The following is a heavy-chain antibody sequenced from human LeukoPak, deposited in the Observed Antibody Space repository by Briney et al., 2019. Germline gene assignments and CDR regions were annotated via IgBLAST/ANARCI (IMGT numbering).Heavy chain of an antibody. D-gene: IGHD4-17*01. CDR3: ARVYGDYGEDYFDY. V-gene: IGHV4-34*01. J-gene: IGHJ4*02. Sequence: SETLSLTCAVYGGSFSGHSWSWIRQPPGKGLEWIGEINHTGRINYNPSLKSRVTLSVDTSKNQFSLKLSSVTAADTAVYYCARVYGDYGEDYFDYWGQGTLVTVSS. CDR2: INHTGRI. CDR1: GGSFSGHS.